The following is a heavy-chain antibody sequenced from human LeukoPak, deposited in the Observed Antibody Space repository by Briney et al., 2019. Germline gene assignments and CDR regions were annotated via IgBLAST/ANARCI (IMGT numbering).Heavy chain of an antibody. J-gene: IGHJ3*02. D-gene: IGHD1-1*01. CDR1: GFTFSSYW. CDR3: ARGKNSAQVHSSDAFDI. Sequence: PGGSLRLSCAASGFTFSSYWMSWVRQAPGKGLEWVANIKQDGSEKYYVDSVKGRFTISRDNAKNSLYLQMNSLRAEDTAVYYCARGKNSAQVHSSDAFDIWGQGTMVTVSS. CDR2: IKQDGSEK. V-gene: IGHV3-7*01.